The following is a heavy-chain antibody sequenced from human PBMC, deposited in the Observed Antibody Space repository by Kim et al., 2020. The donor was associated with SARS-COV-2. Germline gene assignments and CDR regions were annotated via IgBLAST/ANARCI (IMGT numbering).Heavy chain of an antibody. V-gene: IGHV3-53*01. CDR3: ARRPPPASYYDFWSGYYTGGRDYSYYGMDV. Sequence: GGSLRLSCAASGFTVSSNYMSWVRQAPGKGLEWVSVIYSGGSTYYADSVKGRFTISRDNSKNTLYLQMNSLRAEDTAVYYCARRPPPASYYDFWSGYYTGGRDYSYYGMDVWGQGTTVTVSS. CDR1: GFTVSSNY. CDR2: IYSGGST. J-gene: IGHJ6*02. D-gene: IGHD3-3*01.